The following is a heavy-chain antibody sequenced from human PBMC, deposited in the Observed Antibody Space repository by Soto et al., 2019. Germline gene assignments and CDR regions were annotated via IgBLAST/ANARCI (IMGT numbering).Heavy chain of an antibody. CDR1: GFTFSSYA. Sequence: EVQLLESGGGLVQPGGSLRLSCAASGFTFSSYAMSWVRQAPGKGLEWVSAISGSGGSTYYADSVKGRFTISRDNSKNTLYLQMNCLTAEDPAVYYCAKGTTIFGVVPNWFDPWGQGTLVTVSS. J-gene: IGHJ5*02. CDR3: AKGTTIFGVVPNWFDP. D-gene: IGHD3-3*01. CDR2: ISGSGGST. V-gene: IGHV3-23*01.